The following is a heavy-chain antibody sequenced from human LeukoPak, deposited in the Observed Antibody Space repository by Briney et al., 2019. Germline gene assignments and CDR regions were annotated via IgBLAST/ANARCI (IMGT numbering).Heavy chain of an antibody. V-gene: IGHV4-59*01. Sequence: SETLSLTCTVSGDSISSFYWSWIRQPPGKGLEWIGYIYSSGSTNYNPSLKSRVTISVDTSNNQFSLKLSSVTAADTAVYYCARVGHYYDSGSYYDARGTFDYWGQGTLVTVSS. CDR1: GDSISSFY. CDR3: ARVGHYYDSGSYYDARGTFDY. D-gene: IGHD3-10*01. CDR2: IYSSGST. J-gene: IGHJ4*02.